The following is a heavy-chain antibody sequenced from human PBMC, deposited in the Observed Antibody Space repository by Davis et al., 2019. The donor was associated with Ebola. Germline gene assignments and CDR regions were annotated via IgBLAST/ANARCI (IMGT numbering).Heavy chain of an antibody. D-gene: IGHD6-13*01. CDR3: AGSPYYYYGMDV. V-gene: IGHV5-51*01. J-gene: IGHJ6*02. CDR1: GYSFTTYW. CDR2: IYPGDSDT. Sequence: GESLKISCKGSGYSFTTYWIAWVRQTPAKGLEWMGIIYPGDSDTRYSPSFEGQVTISVDRSISTAYLQWSSLKASDTAMYYCAGSPYYYYGMDVWGQGTTVTVSS.